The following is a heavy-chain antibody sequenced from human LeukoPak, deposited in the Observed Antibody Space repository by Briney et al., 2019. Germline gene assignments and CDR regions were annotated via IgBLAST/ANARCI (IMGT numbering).Heavy chain of an antibody. CDR2: ISYDGSNK. V-gene: IGHV3-30*03. J-gene: IGHJ4*02. Sequence: PGGSLRLSCAASGFTFSSYGMHWVRQAPGKGLEWVAVISYDGSNKYYADSVKGRFTISRDNSKNTLYLQMNSLRAEDTAVYYCARDKKSVKYDFWSGYSYYFDYWGQGTLVTVSS. CDR3: ARDKKSVKYDFWSGYSYYFDY. D-gene: IGHD3-3*01. CDR1: GFTFSSYG.